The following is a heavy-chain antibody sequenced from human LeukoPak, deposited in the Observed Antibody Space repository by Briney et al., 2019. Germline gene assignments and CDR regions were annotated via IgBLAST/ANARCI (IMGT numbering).Heavy chain of an antibody. V-gene: IGHV3-48*01. CDR1: GFTFSTYS. J-gene: IGHJ4*02. CDR2: ISSSSGTI. CDR3: ARERVGLDY. Sequence: GGSLRLSCAASGFTFSTYSMIWVRQAPGKGLEWVSYISSSSGTIKYADSVTGRFTISRDNAKNSLYLQMNSLRAEDTAIYYCARERVGLDYWGQGTLVTVSS.